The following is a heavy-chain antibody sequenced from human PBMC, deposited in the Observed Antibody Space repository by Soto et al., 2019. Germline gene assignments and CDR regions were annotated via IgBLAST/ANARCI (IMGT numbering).Heavy chain of an antibody. J-gene: IGHJ4*02. Sequence: HVQLVESGGGVVQPGRSLRLSCAASGFTFSSYGMHWVRQAPGKGLEWVAVISYDGSNKYYADSVKGRFTISRDNSKNTLYLQMNSLRAEDTAVYYCAKGGSGSYYFVDYWGQGTLVTVSS. D-gene: IGHD1-26*01. V-gene: IGHV3-30*18. CDR2: ISYDGSNK. CDR3: AKGGSGSYYFVDY. CDR1: GFTFSSYG.